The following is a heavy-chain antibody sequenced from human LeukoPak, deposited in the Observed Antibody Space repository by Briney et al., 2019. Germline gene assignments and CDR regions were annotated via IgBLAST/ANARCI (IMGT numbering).Heavy chain of an antibody. J-gene: IGHJ4*02. V-gene: IGHV4-38-2*01. CDR2: IYHSGST. D-gene: IGHD2-21*02. CDR3: ATIVVVTARFDY. CDR1: GYSISSGYY. Sequence: PSETLSLTCAVSGYSISSGYYWGWIRQPPGKGLEWVGSIYHSGSTYYNPSLKSRVTISVDTSKNQFSLKLSSVTAADTAVYYCATIVVVTARFDYWGQGTLVTVSS.